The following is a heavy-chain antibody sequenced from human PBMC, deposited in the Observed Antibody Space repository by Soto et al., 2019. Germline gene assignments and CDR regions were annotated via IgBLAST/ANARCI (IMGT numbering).Heavy chain of an antibody. CDR2: IYTSGST. CDR1: GGSISSYY. V-gene: IGHV4-4*07. J-gene: IGHJ4*02. CDR3: AREYRENSSGYYYVYYFDY. Sequence: SETLSLTCTVSGGSISSYYWSWIRQPAGKGLEWIGRIYTSGSTNYNPSLKSRVTMSVDTSKNQFSLKLSSVTAADTAVYYCAREYRENSSGYYYVYYFDYWGQGTLVTVSS. D-gene: IGHD3-22*01.